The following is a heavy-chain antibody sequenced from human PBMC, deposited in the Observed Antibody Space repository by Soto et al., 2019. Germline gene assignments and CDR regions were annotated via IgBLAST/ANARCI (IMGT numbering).Heavy chain of an antibody. V-gene: IGHV3-13*01. CDR3: AKVDYGFYYFDY. CDR2: IGTAGDA. Sequence: EVQLVESGGGLVQPGGSLRLSCAASGFTFSSYDMHWDRQATGKGLEWVSAIGTAGDAYYLGSVKGRFTISRESAKNSLYLQMNSLRAGDTAVYYCAKVDYGFYYFDYWGPGTLVTVSS. D-gene: IGHD4-17*01. J-gene: IGHJ4*02. CDR1: GFTFSSYD.